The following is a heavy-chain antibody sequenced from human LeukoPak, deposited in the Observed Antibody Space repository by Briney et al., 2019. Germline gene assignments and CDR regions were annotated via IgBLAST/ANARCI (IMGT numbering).Heavy chain of an antibody. D-gene: IGHD2-15*01. Sequence: GGSLRLSCAVSGFTLRSYAMHWVGQAPGKGLGWGAVISFVVSNKYYADSVKGRFTISRDNSKNTLYLQMNSLRAEDTAVYYCARGAAPANLGDYYYYYMDVWGKGTTVTGSS. V-gene: IGHV3-30-3*01. CDR3: ARGAAPANLGDYYYYYMDV. CDR2: ISFVVSNK. J-gene: IGHJ6*03. CDR1: GFTLRSYA.